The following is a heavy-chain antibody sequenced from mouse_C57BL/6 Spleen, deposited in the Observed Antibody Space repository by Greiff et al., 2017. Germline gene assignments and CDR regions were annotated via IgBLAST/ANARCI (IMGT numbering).Heavy chain of an antibody. CDR2: ISSGSGTI. D-gene: IGHD1-1*01. V-gene: IGHV5-17*01. CDR1: GFTFSDYG. Sequence: EVMLVESGGGLVKPGGSLKLSCAASGFTFSDYGMHWVRQAPEKGLEWVAYISSGSGTIYYADTVKGRFTISRDNAKNTLFLQMTSLRSEDTAMYYCARGPNYYGSSYFFAYWGQGTLVTVSA. J-gene: IGHJ3*01. CDR3: ARGPNYYGSSYFFAY.